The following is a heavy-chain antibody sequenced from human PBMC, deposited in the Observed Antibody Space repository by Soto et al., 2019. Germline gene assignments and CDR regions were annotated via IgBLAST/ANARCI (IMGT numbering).Heavy chain of an antibody. D-gene: IGHD3-9*01. J-gene: IGHJ6*02. V-gene: IGHV1-69*06. Sequence: GXSVKVSCNASGGSFSSYASIWVRQAPGQGLEWMGGIIPIFGTANYAQKFQGRVTITADKSTSTAYMELSSLRSEDTAVYYCARGAQYYHILTGYYHSYYYYGMDVWAQGTTVTVSS. CDR1: GGSFSSYA. CDR3: ARGAQYYHILTGYYHSYYYYGMDV. CDR2: IIPIFGTA.